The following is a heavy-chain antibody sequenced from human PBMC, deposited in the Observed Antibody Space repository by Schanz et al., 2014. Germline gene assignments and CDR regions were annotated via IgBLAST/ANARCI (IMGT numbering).Heavy chain of an antibody. Sequence: QVHLQESGPGLVKPSETLSVTCTVSGGSINNYFWTWIRQPAGKGLEWIGRIYSNGISHYNPSLESRVTMSVDTSKNKSSLNLTPVTPADTAIYYCVRVKGEHSGHDYIVYWGQGIQVTVSP. CDR2: IYSNGIS. J-gene: IGHJ4*02. D-gene: IGHD5-12*01. CDR1: GGSINNYF. V-gene: IGHV4-4*07. CDR3: VRVKGEHSGHDYIVY.